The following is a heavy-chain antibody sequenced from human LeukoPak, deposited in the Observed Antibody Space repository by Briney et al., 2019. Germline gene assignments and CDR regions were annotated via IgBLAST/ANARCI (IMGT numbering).Heavy chain of an antibody. J-gene: IGHJ3*02. D-gene: IGHD3-22*01. CDR3: ARDTTPEDYYDSSGPDAFDI. V-gene: IGHV3-48*03. CDR2: ISSSGSTI. CDR1: GFTFSSYE. Sequence: PGGSLRLSXAASGFTFSSYEMNWVRQTPGKGLEWVSYISSSGSTIYYADSVKGRFTISRDNAKNSLYLQMNSLRAEDTAVYYCARDTTPEDYYDSSGPDAFDIWGQGTMVTVSS.